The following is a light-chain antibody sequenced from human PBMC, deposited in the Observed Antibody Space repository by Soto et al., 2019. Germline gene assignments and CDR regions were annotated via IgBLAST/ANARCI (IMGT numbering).Light chain of an antibody. CDR2: LNGDGSH. CDR1: SGHSNYV. CDR3: QTWGTGIVV. J-gene: IGLJ2*01. Sequence: QLVLTQSPSASASLGASVKLTCTLSSGHSNYVIAWHQQQPEKSPRYLMKLNGDGSHINGDGIPDRFSGSSSGAERYLTISSLQSEDEADYYCQTWGTGIVVFGGGTKLTVL. V-gene: IGLV4-69*01.